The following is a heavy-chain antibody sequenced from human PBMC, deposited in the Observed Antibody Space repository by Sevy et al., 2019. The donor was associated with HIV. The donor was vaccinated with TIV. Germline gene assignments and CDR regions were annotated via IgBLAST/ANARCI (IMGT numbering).Heavy chain of an antibody. CDR2: ISAYNGNT. V-gene: IGHV1-18*01. D-gene: IGHD2-15*01. CDR3: ARDIVVVVAATDPSYYYYYGMDV. CDR1: GYTFTSYG. J-gene: IGHJ6*02. Sequence: ASVQVSCKASGYTFTSYGISWVRQAPGQGLEWMGWISAYNGNTNYAQKLQGRVTMTTDTSTSTAYMELRSLRSDDTAVYYCARDIVVVVAATDPSYYYYYGMDVWGQGTTVTVSS.